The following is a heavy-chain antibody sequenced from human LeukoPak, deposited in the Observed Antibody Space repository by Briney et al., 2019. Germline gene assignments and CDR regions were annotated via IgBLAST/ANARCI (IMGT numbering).Heavy chain of an antibody. D-gene: IGHD3-10*01. CDR1: GFTFSSYA. J-gene: IGHJ4*02. V-gene: IGHV3-66*01. CDR3: ARRTYYYSSGSWASDY. CDR2: IYTSDTA. Sequence: GGSLRLSCAASGFTFSSYAMSWVRQAPGKGLEWVSVIYTSDTAYYADSVKGRFTISRDNSKNTLYLHMNNLRAEDTAVYYCARRTYYYSSGSWASDYWGQGTLVTVSS.